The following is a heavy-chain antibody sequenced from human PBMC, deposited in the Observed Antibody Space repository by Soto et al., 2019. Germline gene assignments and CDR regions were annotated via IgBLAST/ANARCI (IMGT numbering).Heavy chain of an antibody. V-gene: IGHV3-66*01. J-gene: IGHJ4*02. CDR1: GXTVXTNP. CDR2: IYTGGGT. CDR3: ARDGSGH. Sequence: EVQLVESGGGLVQPGGSLRXSCAASGXTVXTNPMSWVRQAPGKGLEWVSVIYTGGGTHYADSVKGRFTISRDNSKNTVNLQMNSLRPEDTAVYYCARDGSGHWGQGTLVTVSS.